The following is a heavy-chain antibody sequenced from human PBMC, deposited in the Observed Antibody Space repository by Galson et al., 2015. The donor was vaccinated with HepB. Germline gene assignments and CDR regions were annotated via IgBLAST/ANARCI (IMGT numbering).Heavy chain of an antibody. Sequence: SLRLSCAASGFTFTSRTLHWARQAPGKGLEWVSGIGQPHGPTYYADSVKGRFTISRDNSRNTLYLQMNSLRAEDTAVYYCAKGKGYSPHYWGQGTLVTVSS. V-gene: IGHV3-23*01. J-gene: IGHJ4*02. CDR2: IGQPHGPT. CDR1: GFTFTSRT. CDR3: AKGKGYSPHY. D-gene: IGHD2-15*01.